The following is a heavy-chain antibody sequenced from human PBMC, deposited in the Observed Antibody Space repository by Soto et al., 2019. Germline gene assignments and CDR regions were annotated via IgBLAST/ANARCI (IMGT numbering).Heavy chain of an antibody. CDR1: GYTFTGHY. J-gene: IGHJ5*02. D-gene: IGHD1-26*01. CDR2: IGPESGAT. Sequence: ASVKVSCKTSGYTFTGHYIHWVRQAPQQGPEWMGEIGPESGATRYAQKFRGRVTMTMDTSITTVYMELKNLSPDDTAVYYCGRGRSGQIAIFSWGQGTPVTVSS. CDR3: GRGRSGQIAIFS. V-gene: IGHV1-2*02.